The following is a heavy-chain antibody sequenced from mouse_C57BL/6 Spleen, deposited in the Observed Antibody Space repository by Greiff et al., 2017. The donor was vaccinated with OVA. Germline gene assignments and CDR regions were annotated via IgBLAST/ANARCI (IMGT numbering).Heavy chain of an antibody. CDR1: GFYIKNTY. J-gene: IGHJ1*03. V-gene: IGHV14-3*01. CDR3: ARTDYYGSLHWYFDV. D-gene: IGHD1-1*01. Sequence: VQLQQSVAELVRPGASVKLSCTASGFYIKNTYMHWVKQRPEQGLAWIGRIDPANGNTNYAPKFQGKATITADTSSNTAYLQLSSLTSEDTAMYYWARTDYYGSLHWYFDVWGTGTTGTVSS. CDR2: IDPANGNT.